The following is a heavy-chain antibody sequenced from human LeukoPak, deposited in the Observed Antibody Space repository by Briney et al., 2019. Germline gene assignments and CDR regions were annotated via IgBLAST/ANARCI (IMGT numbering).Heavy chain of an antibody. CDR3: AKDSLYYGSGSPPEPFDY. Sequence: PGGSLRLSCAASRFTFSTYAMHWVRQAPGKGLEWVSAISGSGGSTYYADSVKGRFTISRGNSKNTLYLQMNSLRAEDTAVYYCAKDSLYYGSGSPPEPFDYWGQGTLVTVSS. V-gene: IGHV3-23*01. J-gene: IGHJ4*02. CDR2: ISGSGGST. CDR1: RFTFSTYA. D-gene: IGHD3-10*01.